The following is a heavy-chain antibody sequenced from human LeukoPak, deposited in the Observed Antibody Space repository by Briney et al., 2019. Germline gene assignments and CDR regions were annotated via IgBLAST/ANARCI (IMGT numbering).Heavy chain of an antibody. J-gene: IGHJ5*02. D-gene: IGHD6-19*01. V-gene: IGHV3-74*01. CDR1: GFTFSSYW. CDR3: ARVIAVVTNWFDP. CDR2: INSDGSST. Sequence: PGGSLRLSCAASGFTFSSYWMHWVRQAPGKGLVWVSRINSDGSSTSYADSVKGRFTISRDNAKNTPYLQMNSLRAEDTAVYYCARVIAVVTNWFDPWGQGTLVTVSS.